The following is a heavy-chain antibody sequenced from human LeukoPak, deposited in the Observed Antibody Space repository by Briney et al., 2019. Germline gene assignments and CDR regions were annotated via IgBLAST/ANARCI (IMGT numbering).Heavy chain of an antibody. V-gene: IGHV5-51*01. CDR2: IYPGDSDT. Sequence: GESLKISCKTSGYSFTDYWIGWLRQMPGKGLEWMGIIYPGDSDTRYSPSFQGQVTISADKSISAAYLQWSSLKASDTAMYYCARIGSSWYDHWFDPWGQGTLVTVSS. CDR1: GYSFTDYW. D-gene: IGHD6-13*01. CDR3: ARIGSSWYDHWFDP. J-gene: IGHJ5*02.